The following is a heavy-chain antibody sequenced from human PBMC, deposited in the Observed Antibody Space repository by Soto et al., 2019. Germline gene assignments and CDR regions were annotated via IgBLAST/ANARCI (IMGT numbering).Heavy chain of an antibody. Sequence: SETLSLTCTVSGGSISSNSYYWGWIRQSPGKGLEWIGNIYYTGTTYYNPSLKSRVTISVDTSKNQFSLTLSSVTAADTAVYYCARYSSGQDYWGQGTLVTVSS. D-gene: IGHD6-19*01. CDR1: GGSISSNSYY. J-gene: IGHJ4*02. CDR3: ARYSSGQDY. V-gene: IGHV4-39*01. CDR2: IYYTGTT.